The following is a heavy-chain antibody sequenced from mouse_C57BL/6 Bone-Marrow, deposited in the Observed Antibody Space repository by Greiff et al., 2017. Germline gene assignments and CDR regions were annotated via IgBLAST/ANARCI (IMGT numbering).Heavy chain of an antibody. CDR1: GYTFTSYW. D-gene: IGHD6-1*01. CDR2: IYPGNSDT. J-gene: IGHJ4*01. CDR3: TPLSLAMDY. V-gene: IGHV1-5*01. Sequence: VQLQQSGTVLARPGASVKMSCKTSGYTFTSYWMHWVKQRPGQGLEWIGAIYPGNSDTSYNQKFKGKAKLTADTSASTAYMELSSLTNEDSAVYYCTPLSLAMDYWGQGTSVTVSS.